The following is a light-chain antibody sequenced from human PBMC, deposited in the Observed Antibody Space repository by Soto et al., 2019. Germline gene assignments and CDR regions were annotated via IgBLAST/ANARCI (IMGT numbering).Light chain of an antibody. V-gene: IGKV3-20*01. CDR3: QQYSDSPRT. J-gene: IGKJ1*01. Sequence: EIVLTQSPGTLSLSPGERATLSCRASQTVTSAYLAWYQQKPGQAPKLLIYAASTRAIGIPDRFSASGSGTDFTLTINRLEPEDFAVYSCQQYSDSPRTFGQGTKVEIK. CDR2: AAS. CDR1: QTVTSAY.